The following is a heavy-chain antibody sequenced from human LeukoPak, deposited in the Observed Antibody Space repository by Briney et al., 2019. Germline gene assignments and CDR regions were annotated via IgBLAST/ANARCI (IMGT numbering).Heavy chain of an antibody. D-gene: IGHD3-10*01. CDR3: AKELDGSGSSNNPEFSSFDH. Sequence: GGSLRLSCAASGFTFDNYAVTWVRQAPGKGLEWVSAISRSGGSTFYADSVMGRFTISRDNSYNTLYLQMKSLRAGDTAVYFCAKELDGSGSSNNPEFSSFDHWGQGTLVTVSS. CDR1: GFTFDNYA. CDR2: ISRSGGST. J-gene: IGHJ4*02. V-gene: IGHV3-23*01.